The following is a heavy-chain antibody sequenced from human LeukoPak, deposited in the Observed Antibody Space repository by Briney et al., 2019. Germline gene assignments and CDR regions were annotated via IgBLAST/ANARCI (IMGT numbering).Heavy chain of an antibody. J-gene: IGHJ4*02. CDR1: GGSISSYY. CDR3: ARDRGNYFDY. Sequence: PSETLSLTCTVSGGSISSYYWSWIRQPPGKGLEWIGYISYSGTTNYNPSLESRVTISVAPSKNQFSLKLRSVTAPDTAVYYCARDRGNYFDYWGQGTLVTVSS. CDR2: ISYSGTT. V-gene: IGHV4-59*01. D-gene: IGHD6-13*01.